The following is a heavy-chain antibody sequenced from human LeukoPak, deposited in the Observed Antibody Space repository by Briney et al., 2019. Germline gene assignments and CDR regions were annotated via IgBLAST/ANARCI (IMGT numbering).Heavy chain of an antibody. V-gene: IGHV4-61*02. CDR1: GGSISSSSYY. CDR2: IYTSGST. Sequence: SETLSLTCTVSGGSISSSSYYWSWIRRPAGKGLEWIGRIYTSGSTNYNPSLKSRVTMSVDTSKNQFSLKLSSVTAADTAVYYCAIPLGSVGYCTNGVCYCLQHWGQGTLVTVSS. D-gene: IGHD2-8*01. J-gene: IGHJ1*01. CDR3: AIPLGSVGYCTNGVCYCLQH.